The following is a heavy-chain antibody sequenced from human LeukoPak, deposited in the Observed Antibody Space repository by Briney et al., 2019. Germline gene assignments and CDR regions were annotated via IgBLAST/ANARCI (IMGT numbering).Heavy chain of an antibody. V-gene: IGHV4-34*01. CDR3: ARGNTLARYYDILTGYRRDGSRDWFDP. CDR2: INHSGST. CDR1: GGSFSGYY. Sequence: SETLSLTCAVYGGSFSGYYWSWIRQPPGKGLEWIGEINHSGSTNYNPSLKSRVTISVDMSKNQFSLKLSSVTAADTAVYYCARGNTLARYYDILTGYRRDGSRDWFDPWGQGTLVTVSS. D-gene: IGHD3-9*01. J-gene: IGHJ5*02.